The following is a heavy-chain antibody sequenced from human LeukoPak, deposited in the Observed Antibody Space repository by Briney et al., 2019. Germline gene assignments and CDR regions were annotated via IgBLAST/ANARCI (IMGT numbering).Heavy chain of an antibody. D-gene: IGHD5-18*01. CDR1: GFTFNYYA. V-gene: IGHV3-23*01. Sequence: GGSLRLSCAASGFTFNYYAMSWVRQAPGKGLEWVSGISDNEGTTYYTDSVKGRFTISRDNTKNTVYLQMNNLRADDAAVYFCARHDSFIPYWGQGTLVTVSS. CDR3: ARHDSFIPY. J-gene: IGHJ4*02. CDR2: ISDNEGTT.